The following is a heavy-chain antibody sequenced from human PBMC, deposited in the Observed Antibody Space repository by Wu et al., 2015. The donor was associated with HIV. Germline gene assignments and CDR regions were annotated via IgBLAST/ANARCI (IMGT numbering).Heavy chain of an antibody. D-gene: IGHD6-13*01. CDR1: GYTFTTYY. J-gene: IGHJ4*02. Sequence: QVQLVQSGAEVKKPGASVKVSCEASGYTFTTYYIHWVRQAPGQGLEWMGIINPSSGSTGYAQKFLGRVTMTRDTSTSTLYMELTSLRSEDTAVYYCARDLDSSLNYFGYWGQGTLVTVSS. CDR2: INPSSGST. CDR3: ARDLDSSLNYFGY. V-gene: IGHV1-46*01.